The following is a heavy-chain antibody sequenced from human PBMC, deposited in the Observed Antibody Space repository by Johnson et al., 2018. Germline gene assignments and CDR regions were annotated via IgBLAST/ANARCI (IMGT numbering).Heavy chain of an antibody. CDR1: GFTFHAYA. J-gene: IGHJ1*01. CDR2: ISWDSGSI. D-gene: IGHD4-17*01. CDR3: ARSDYGDYEYFQH. V-gene: IGHV3-9*01. Sequence: VQLVESGGGLVQPGRSLRLSCAASGFTFHAYAMHWVRQAPGKGLEWVSGISWDSGSIGYAVSVKGRFTISRDNAKTTLFLQMNSLRADDTAVYYCARSDYGDYEYFQHWGQGTLVTVSS.